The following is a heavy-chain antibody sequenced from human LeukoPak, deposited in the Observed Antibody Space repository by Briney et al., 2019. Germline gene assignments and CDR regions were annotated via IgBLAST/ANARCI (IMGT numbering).Heavy chain of an antibody. CDR3: AKDAILSSGPRGVDY. CDR2: ISGTGGST. CDR1: GFTFSSYA. Sequence: GGSLRLSCAASGFTFSSYAMTWVRQAPGKGLEWVSTISGTGGSTYYADSVQGRFTISRDNSKKTVSLQMNSLRAEDTAVYYCAKDAILSSGPRGVDYWGQGTLVTVSS. D-gene: IGHD3-22*01. V-gene: IGHV3-23*01. J-gene: IGHJ4*02.